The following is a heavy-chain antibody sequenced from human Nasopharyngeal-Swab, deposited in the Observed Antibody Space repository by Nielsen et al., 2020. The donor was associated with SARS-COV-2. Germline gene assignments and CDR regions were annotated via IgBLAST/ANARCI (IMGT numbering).Heavy chain of an antibody. V-gene: IGHV3-9*01. CDR2: ISWNSGSI. CDR1: GSTFDDYA. Sequence: SWAAAGSTFDDYAMHWVRQAPGKGLEWVSGISWNSGSIGYADSVKGRFTISRDNAKNSLYLQMNSLRAEDTALYYCAKARSDFDWPTHPLDYWGRGTLVTVSS. CDR3: AKARSDFDWPTHPLDY. J-gene: IGHJ4*02. D-gene: IGHD3-9*01.